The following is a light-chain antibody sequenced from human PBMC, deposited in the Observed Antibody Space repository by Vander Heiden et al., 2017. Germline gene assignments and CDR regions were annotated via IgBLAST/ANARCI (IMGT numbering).Light chain of an antibody. CDR1: SSDIGSYTL. CDR3: CSYASSTSQV. J-gene: IGLJ3*02. CDR2: EVN. V-gene: IGLV2-23*02. Sequence: QSALTQPASVSGSPGQSITISCTGTSSDIGSYTLVSWYRQRPGKAPKLMIYEVNKRPSGVSDRFSGSRTGNTASLTISGLQAEDEADYYCCSYASSTSQVFGGGTKVTVL.